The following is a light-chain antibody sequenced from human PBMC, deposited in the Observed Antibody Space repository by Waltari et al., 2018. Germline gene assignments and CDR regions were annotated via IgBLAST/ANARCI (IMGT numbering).Light chain of an antibody. Sequence: QSALTQPASVSGSPGQSITISCTGTSSAFGNYNPVSWFQPHPDKSPKLIIYAVSDRPAGVSDRFSGTKSANTASLTISGLQAEDEAHYYCSSVTSTTTWVFGGGTKLTVL. CDR3: SSVTSTTTWV. CDR1: SSAFGNYNP. V-gene: IGLV2-14*01. J-gene: IGLJ3*02. CDR2: AVS.